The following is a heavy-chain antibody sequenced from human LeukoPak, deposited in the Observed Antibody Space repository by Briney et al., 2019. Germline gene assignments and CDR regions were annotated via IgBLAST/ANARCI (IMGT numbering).Heavy chain of an antibody. D-gene: IGHD6-19*01. J-gene: IGHJ5*02. CDR3: TREARAGNWFDP. CDR1: VYTFSDYY. CDR2: IKPDSGGT. Sequence: ASVKVSCKSSVYTFSDYYIHWVRQAPGQGLEWMGWIKPDSGGTNYAQKFQGRVTMTRDTSITTVYMELSTLRSDDTAVFYCTREARAGNWFDPWGQGTLVTVSS. V-gene: IGHV1-2*02.